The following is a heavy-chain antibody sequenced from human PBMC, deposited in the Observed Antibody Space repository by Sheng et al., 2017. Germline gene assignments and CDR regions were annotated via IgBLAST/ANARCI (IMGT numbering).Heavy chain of an antibody. CDR3: ARDGRYYGSELYWFDP. CDR2: IYTSGST. Sequence: QVQLQESGPGLVKPSETLSLTCTVSGGSISSYYWSWIRQPAGKGLEWIGRIYTSGSTNYNPSLKSRVTMSVDTSKNQFSLKLSSVTAADTAVYYCARDGRYYGSELYWFDPWGQGTLVTVSS. D-gene: IGHD3-10*01. J-gene: IGHJ5*02. V-gene: IGHV4-4*07. CDR1: GGSISSYY.